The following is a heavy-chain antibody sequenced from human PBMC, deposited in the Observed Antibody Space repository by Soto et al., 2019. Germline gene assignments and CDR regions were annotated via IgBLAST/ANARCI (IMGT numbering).Heavy chain of an antibody. D-gene: IGHD1-26*01. Sequence: GASVKVSCKTSGYTFTNYYMHWVRQATGQGLEWMGWMIPNSGNTGYAQKFQGRLTMTRNTSISTAYMELSSLRSEDPAVYYCARGNGGSYDWFDPWG. CDR2: MIPNSGNT. CDR1: GYTFTNYY. V-gene: IGHV1-8*02. J-gene: IGHJ5*02. CDR3: ARGNGGSYDWFDP.